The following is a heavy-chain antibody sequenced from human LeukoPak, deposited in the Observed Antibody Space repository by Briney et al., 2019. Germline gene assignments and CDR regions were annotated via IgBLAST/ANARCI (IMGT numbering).Heavy chain of an antibody. Sequence: PSETMSLTSTVYGGSISSHYWSWIRQPPGKGVEWIGYIYYSGSTNYNASLKSRVTISVDTSKNQFSLKLSSVTAADTAVYYCARDRYQLLYEDYYYYYMDVWGKGTTVTVSS. CDR2: IYYSGST. CDR1: GGSISSHY. D-gene: IGHD2-2*02. V-gene: IGHV4-59*11. J-gene: IGHJ6*03. CDR3: ARDRYQLLYEDYYYYYMDV.